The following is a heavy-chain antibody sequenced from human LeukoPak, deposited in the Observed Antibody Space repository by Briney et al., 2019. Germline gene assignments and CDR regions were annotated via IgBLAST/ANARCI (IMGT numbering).Heavy chain of an antibody. V-gene: IGHV3-15*01. CDR1: GFTFSSYG. CDR2: IKSKTDGGKT. D-gene: IGHD3-10*01. J-gene: IGHJ4*02. CDR3: STVSPYYGSGTTSPDS. Sequence: GGSLRLSCAASGFTFSSYGMHWVRQAPGKGLEWVGRIKSKTDGGKTDYAAPVQGRFSISRDDSENTLYLQMNGLNTEDTAVYYCSTVSPYYGSGTTSPDSWGQGTLVVVSS.